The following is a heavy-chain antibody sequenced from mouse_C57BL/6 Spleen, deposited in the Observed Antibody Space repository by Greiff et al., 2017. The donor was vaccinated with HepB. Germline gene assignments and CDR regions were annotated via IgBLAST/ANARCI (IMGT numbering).Heavy chain of an antibody. CDR2: ISYDGSN. J-gene: IGHJ2*01. CDR1: GYSITSGYY. Sequence: EVKLMESGPGLVKPSQSLSLTCSVTGYSITSGYYWNWIRQFPGNKLEWMGYISYDGSNNYNPSLKNRISITRDTSKNQFFLKLNSVTTEDTATYYCARDALLLRYYYWGQGTTLTVSS. CDR3: ARDALLLRYYY. V-gene: IGHV3-6*01. D-gene: IGHD1-1*01.